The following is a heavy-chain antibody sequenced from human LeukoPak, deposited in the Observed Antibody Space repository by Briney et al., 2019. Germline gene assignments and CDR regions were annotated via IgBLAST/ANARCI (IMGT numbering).Heavy chain of an antibody. Sequence: GGSLRLSCVASGFTFSSYALTWVRQAPGKGLEWVSGISGSGGSTYHAESAKGRFTISRDNSKNTLYLQMNSLRAEDTAIYYCAKEEGPYYDILAGYYTSGWGQGTLVTVSS. J-gene: IGHJ4*02. D-gene: IGHD3-9*01. CDR2: ISGSGGST. CDR3: AKEEGPYYDILAGYYTSG. CDR1: GFTFSSYA. V-gene: IGHV3-23*01.